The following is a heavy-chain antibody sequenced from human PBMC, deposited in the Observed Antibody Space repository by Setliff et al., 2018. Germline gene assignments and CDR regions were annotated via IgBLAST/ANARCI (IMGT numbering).Heavy chain of an antibody. Sequence: GASVKVSCKASGYTFTRYGISWVRQAPGKGFEWMGWIGPYNGNTYYAQKFQGRVAITTGTSTSTAYMELRSLRSDDTAVYYCAKGGNIARETYYYYGMDVWGQGTTVTVSS. J-gene: IGHJ6*02. CDR3: AKGGNIARETYYYYGMDV. V-gene: IGHV1-18*01. CDR2: IGPYNGNT. D-gene: IGHD6-13*01. CDR1: GYTFTRYG.